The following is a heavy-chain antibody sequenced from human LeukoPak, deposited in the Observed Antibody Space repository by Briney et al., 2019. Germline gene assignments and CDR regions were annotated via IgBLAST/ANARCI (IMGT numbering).Heavy chain of an antibody. V-gene: IGHV4-59*02. CDR1: GGSVSSYY. CDR2: IYYSGST. CDR3: ARGSDYYGSGSYYNSFDY. J-gene: IGHJ4*02. Sequence: SETLSLTCTVSGGSVSSYYWSWIRQPPGKGLEWIGYIYYSGSTNYNPSLKSRVTISVDTSKNQFSLKLSSVTAADTAVYYCARGSDYYGSGSYYNSFDYWGQGTLVTVSS. D-gene: IGHD3-10*01.